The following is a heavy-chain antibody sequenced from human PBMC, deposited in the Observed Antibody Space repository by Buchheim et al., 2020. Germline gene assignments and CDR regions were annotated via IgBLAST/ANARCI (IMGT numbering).Heavy chain of an antibody. D-gene: IGHD4-17*01. V-gene: IGHV1-69*06. CDR3: ARHPSYGAHYYYYGMDV. Sequence: QVQLVQSGAEVKKPGSSVKVSCKASGGTFSSYAISWVRQAPGQGLEWMGGIIPIFGTANYAQKFQGRVTINAAKSTSTAYMELSSLISENTAVYYCARHPSYGAHYYYYGMDVWGQGTT. CDR2: IIPIFGTA. J-gene: IGHJ6*02. CDR1: GGTFSSYA.